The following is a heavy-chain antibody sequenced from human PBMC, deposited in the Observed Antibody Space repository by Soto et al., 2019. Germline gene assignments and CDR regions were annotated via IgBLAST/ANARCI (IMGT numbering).Heavy chain of an antibody. D-gene: IGHD5-12*01. CDR2: ISSSGSTI. Sequence: GGSLILSCAASGFTFSSYEMNWVRQAPGKGLEWVSYISSSGSTIYYADSVKGRFTISRDNAKNSLYLQMNSLRAEDTAVYYCARDGVATGYYYGMDVWGQGTTVTVSS. V-gene: IGHV3-48*03. CDR3: ARDGVATGYYYGMDV. CDR1: GFTFSSYE. J-gene: IGHJ6*02.